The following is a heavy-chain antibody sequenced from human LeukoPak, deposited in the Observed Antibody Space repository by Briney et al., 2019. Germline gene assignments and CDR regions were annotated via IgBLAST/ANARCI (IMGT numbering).Heavy chain of an antibody. CDR2: ISAYNGNT. Sequence: ASVRVSCKASGYTFTSYGINWVRQAPGQGLEWMGWISAYNGNTNYAQELQGRVTMTTDTSTTTAYMELRSLRSDDTAVYYCARPQEEDGYNYNWAFDYWGQGTLVTVSS. CDR1: GYTFTSYG. CDR3: ARPQEEDGYNYNWAFDY. J-gene: IGHJ4*02. V-gene: IGHV1-18*01. D-gene: IGHD5-24*01.